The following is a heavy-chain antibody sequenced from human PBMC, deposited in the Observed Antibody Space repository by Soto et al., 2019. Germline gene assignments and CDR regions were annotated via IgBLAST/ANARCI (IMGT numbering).Heavy chain of an antibody. J-gene: IGHJ5*02. Sequence: PGQSLKISYEASGFTFSGYGMHGVRQAPGKGLEWVAVIWYDGSNEYYADSVKGRFTISRENSKNTLYLQMNSLRAEHKAVYSCAKEGIAGPWRQGTLVTVSS. CDR3: AKEGIAGP. V-gene: IGHV3-33*06. D-gene: IGHD6-13*01. CDR2: IWYDGSNE. CDR1: GFTFSGYG.